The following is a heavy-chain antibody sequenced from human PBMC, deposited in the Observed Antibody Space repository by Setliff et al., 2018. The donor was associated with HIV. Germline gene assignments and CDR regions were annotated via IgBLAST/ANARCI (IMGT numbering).Heavy chain of an antibody. CDR2: ISYDGSNI. D-gene: IGHD1-1*01. Sequence: PGGSLRLSCAASGFTYSNYAMHWVRQAPGKGLEWMALISYDGSNIHYADSVKGRFTISRDDSKNTLYLQMNSLRTEDTAVYYCASARIPTGGTSTSLDFWGQGALVTVSS. CDR3: ASARIPTGGTSTSLDF. J-gene: IGHJ4*02. V-gene: IGHV3-30*01. CDR1: GFTYSNYA.